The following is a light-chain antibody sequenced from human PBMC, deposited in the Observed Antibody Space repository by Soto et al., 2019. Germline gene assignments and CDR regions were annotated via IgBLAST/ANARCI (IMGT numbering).Light chain of an antibody. J-gene: IGKJ3*01. CDR2: KAS. V-gene: IGKV1-5*03. CDR1: QSIGSW. CDR3: QQYSSNPA. Sequence: DIQMTQSPSALSASVGDSVTITCRASQSIGSWLAWYQQKPGKVPKLLVYKASSLESGVPSRFSGSGSGTEFSLTIRILQPDDSATYYCQQYSSNPASGPGTKVDIK.